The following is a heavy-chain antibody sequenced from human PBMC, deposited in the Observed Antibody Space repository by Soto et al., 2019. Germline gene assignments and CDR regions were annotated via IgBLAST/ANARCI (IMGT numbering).Heavy chain of an antibody. CDR1: GDSISGVGYY. CDR3: ARDNRRSVNPANVDYGSDG. V-gene: IGHV4-31*03. Sequence: PSETMSCTCTVSGDSISGVGYYWVWVRQRPGKGLEWIGCIYHSGGTHYTPSLKRRLTMSVDKSKNRFSLRLASVKAADTAVYYCARDNRRSVNPANVDYGSDGCGHGTTVT. CDR2: IYHSGGT. J-gene: IGHJ6*02.